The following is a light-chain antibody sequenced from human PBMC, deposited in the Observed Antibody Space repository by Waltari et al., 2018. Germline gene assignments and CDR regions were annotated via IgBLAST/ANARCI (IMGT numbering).Light chain of an antibody. CDR1: SGHSSNI. Sequence: QLVLTQSPSASASLGASVKLTCTLSSGHSSNIVAWLHQQPAKGPRYLMKVNSDGSHTKGDEIPDRFSGSSSGAERYLTISSLQSEDEADYYCQTGGHGTWVFGGGTKLTVL. V-gene: IGLV4-69*01. J-gene: IGLJ3*02. CDR2: VNSDGSH. CDR3: QTGGHGTWV.